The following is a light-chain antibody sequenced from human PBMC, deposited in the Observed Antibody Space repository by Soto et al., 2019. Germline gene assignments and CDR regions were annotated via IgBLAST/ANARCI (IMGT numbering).Light chain of an antibody. Sequence: QSALTQPPSASGYPGQSVTTSCTGTSSDVGGYDYVSWYQQHPGKAPKLMIYEATIRPSGVSDRFSGSKSGNTASQSVAGLQAEDEADYYCSSYTGGNPSYVFGTGTELAVL. CDR3: SSYTGGNPSYV. J-gene: IGLJ1*01. CDR2: EAT. V-gene: IGLV2-8*01. CDR1: SSDVGGYDY.